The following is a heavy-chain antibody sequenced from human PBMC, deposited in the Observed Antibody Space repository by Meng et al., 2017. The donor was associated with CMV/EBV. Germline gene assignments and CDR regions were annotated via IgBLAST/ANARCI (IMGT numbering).Heavy chain of an antibody. CDR2: IYYSGST. V-gene: IGHV4-39*01. Sequence: CTVAGGSISSSSYDWGWIRQPPGKGLEWIGSIYYSGSTYYNPSLKSRVTISVDTSKNQFSLKLSSVTAADTAVYYCARTTMIVVAPDYWGQGTLVTVSS. CDR1: GGSISSSSYD. CDR3: ARTTMIVVAPDY. J-gene: IGHJ4*02. D-gene: IGHD3-22*01.